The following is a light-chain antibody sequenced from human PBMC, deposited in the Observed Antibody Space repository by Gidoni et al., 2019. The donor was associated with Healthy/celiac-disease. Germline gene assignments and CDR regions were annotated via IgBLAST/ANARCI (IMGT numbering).Light chain of an antibody. V-gene: IGLV10-54*04. CDR1: SNNVGNQG. CDR2: RNN. Sequence: QAGLTQPPSVSKGLRQTATLTGTGNSNNVGNQGAAWLQQHQGHPPKLLSYRNNNRPSGISERFSASRSGNTASLTITGLQPEDEADYYCSAWDSSLSALLFGTGTKVTVL. CDR3: SAWDSSLSALL. J-gene: IGLJ1*01.